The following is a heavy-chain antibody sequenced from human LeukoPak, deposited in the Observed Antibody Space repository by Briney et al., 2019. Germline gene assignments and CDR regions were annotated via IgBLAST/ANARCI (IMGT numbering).Heavy chain of an antibody. CDR3: ARRPKDYGMDV. V-gene: IGHV3-21*01. Sequence: PGGSLRLSCAASGFTYSSYSMNWVRQAPGKGLEWVSSISSSSSYIYYADSVKGRFTISRDNAKNSLYLQMNSLRAEDTVVYYCARRPKDYGMDVWGQGTTVTVSS. CDR1: GFTYSSYS. CDR2: ISSSSSYI. J-gene: IGHJ6*02.